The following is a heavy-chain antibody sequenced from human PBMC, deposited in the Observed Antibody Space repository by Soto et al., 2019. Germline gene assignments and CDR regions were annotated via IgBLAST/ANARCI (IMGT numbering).Heavy chain of an antibody. V-gene: IGHV3-23*01. D-gene: IGHD2-2*01. Sequence: QPGGSLRLSCAASGFTFSSYAMSWVRQAPGKGLEWVSAISGSGGSTYYADSVKGRFTISRDNSKNTLYLQMNSLRAEDTAVYYCAKDVPPRPGIVEVGNAFDIWGQGTMVT. CDR1: GFTFSSYA. CDR3: AKDVPPRPGIVEVGNAFDI. CDR2: ISGSGGST. J-gene: IGHJ3*02.